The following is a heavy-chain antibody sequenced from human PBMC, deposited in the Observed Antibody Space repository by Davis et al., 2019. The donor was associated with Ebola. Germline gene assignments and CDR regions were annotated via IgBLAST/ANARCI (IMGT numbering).Heavy chain of an antibody. J-gene: IGHJ3*02. D-gene: IGHD6-13*01. V-gene: IGHV4-34*01. CDR2: INHSGST. Sequence: PSETLSLTCTVSGDSISSYYWTWIRQPPGKGLEWIGEINHSGSTNYNPSLKSRVTISVDTSKNQFSLKLSSVTAADTAVYYCARLAAAGSAFDIWGQGTMVTVSS. CDR3: ARLAAAGSAFDI. CDR1: GDSISSYY.